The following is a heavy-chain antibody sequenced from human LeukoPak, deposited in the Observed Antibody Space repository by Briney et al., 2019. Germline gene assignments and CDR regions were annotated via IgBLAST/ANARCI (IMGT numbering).Heavy chain of an antibody. J-gene: IGHJ4*02. CDR2: ISFDGSDK. V-gene: IGHV3-30-3*01. D-gene: IGHD2-15*01. CDR1: GFTFNSYT. Sequence: PGGSLRLSCAASGFTFNSYTLHWVRQAPGKGLEWVAVISFDGSDKYIADSVKGRFTISRDNAKNSLYVQMNSLRADDSAVYYCARSSSGVYIQWGQGTLVTVSS. CDR3: ARSSSGVYIQ.